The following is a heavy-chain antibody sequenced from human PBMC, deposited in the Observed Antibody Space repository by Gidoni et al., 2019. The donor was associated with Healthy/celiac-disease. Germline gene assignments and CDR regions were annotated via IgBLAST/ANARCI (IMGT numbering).Heavy chain of an antibody. CDR3: ARQGTTGMGDAFDI. D-gene: IGHD1-1*01. CDR1: GGSISSSSYY. J-gene: IGHJ3*02. Sequence: QLQLQESGPGLVTPSETLSLPCTVSGGSISSSSYYWGWIRQPPGKGLEWIGSIYYSGSTYYNPSLKSRVTISVDTSKNQFSLKLSSVTAADTAVYYCARQGTTGMGDAFDIWGQGTMVTVSS. V-gene: IGHV4-39*01. CDR2: IYYSGST.